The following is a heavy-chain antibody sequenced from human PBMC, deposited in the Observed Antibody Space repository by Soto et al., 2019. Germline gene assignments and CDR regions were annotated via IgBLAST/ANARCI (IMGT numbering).Heavy chain of an antibody. CDR1: GGSISTSNW. J-gene: IGHJ4*02. CDR2: IYHSGST. Sequence: GTLSLTCAVSGGSISTSNWWSWVRQPPVKGLDWIGEIYHSGSTNYNPSLKSRVTISVDKSKNQFSLKLSSVTAADTAVYYCARDHRYCSGPTRYPKLGYWGQGTQVNVST. CDR3: ARDHRYCSGPTRYPKLGY. D-gene: IGHD2-15*01. V-gene: IGHV4-4*02.